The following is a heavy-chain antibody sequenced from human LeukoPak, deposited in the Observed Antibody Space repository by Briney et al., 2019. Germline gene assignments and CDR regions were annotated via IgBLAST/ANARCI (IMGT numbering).Heavy chain of an antibody. V-gene: IGHV3-23*01. J-gene: IGHJ3*02. CDR2: ISGSGGST. CDR1: GFTFSSYA. Sequence: PGGSLRLSCAASGFTFSSYAMSWVRQAPGKGREWVSAISGSGGSTYYADSVKGRFTISRDNSKNTLYLQMNSLRAEDTAVYYCAKAEYYDFWSGYRSDAFDIWGQGTMVTVSS. CDR3: AKAEYYDFWSGYRSDAFDI. D-gene: IGHD3-3*01.